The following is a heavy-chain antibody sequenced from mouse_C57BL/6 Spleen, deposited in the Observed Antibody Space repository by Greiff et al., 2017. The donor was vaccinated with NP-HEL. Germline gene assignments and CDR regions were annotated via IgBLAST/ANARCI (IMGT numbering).Heavy chain of an antibody. CDR1: GYTFTSYW. Sequence: QVQLQQPGAELVKPGASVKLSCKASGYTFTSYWMHWVKQRPGRGLEWIGRIDPNSGGTKYNEKFKSKATLTVDKPSSTAYMQLSSLSSEDSAVYYCARGDYGSSYHWYFDVWGTGTTVTVSS. V-gene: IGHV1-72*01. CDR2: IDPNSGGT. D-gene: IGHD1-1*01. CDR3: ARGDYGSSYHWYFDV. J-gene: IGHJ1*03.